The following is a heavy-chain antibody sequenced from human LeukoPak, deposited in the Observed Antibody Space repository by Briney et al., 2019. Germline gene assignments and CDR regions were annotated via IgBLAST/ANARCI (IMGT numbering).Heavy chain of an antibody. CDR2: INTDGSST. CDR3: ARGHSAWYDY. V-gene: IGHV3-74*01. J-gene: IGHJ4*02. CDR1: GFIFSSYW. Sequence: GGSLRLSCAASGFIFSSYWMHWVRHAPGKGLAWVSRINTDGSSTSYADSVKGRFTISRDNSKNTLYLQMNSLRAEDSAIYYCARGHSAWYDYWGQGTLVTVSS. D-gene: IGHD6-19*01.